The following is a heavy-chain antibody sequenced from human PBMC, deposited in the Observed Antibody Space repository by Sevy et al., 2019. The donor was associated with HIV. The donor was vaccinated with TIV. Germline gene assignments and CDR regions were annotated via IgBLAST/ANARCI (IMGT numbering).Heavy chain of an antibody. Sequence: GGSLRLSCAASGFTFSSYWMHWVRQAPGKGLVWVSRINSDGSSTSYADSVKGRFTISRDNAKNTLYLQMNSLRAEDTAVDYCARETSAGTTDYWGQGTLVTVSS. CDR3: ARETSAGTTDY. V-gene: IGHV3-74*01. CDR2: INSDGSST. J-gene: IGHJ4*02. CDR1: GFTFSSYW. D-gene: IGHD6-19*01.